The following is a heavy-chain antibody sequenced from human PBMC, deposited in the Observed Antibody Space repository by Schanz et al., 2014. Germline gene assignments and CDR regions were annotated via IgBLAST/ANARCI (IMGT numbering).Heavy chain of an antibody. CDR1: GFTFDDYA. CDR2: ISWNSGTI. V-gene: IGHV3-9*01. J-gene: IGHJ4*02. CDR3: TKDSIPFAGDLPPSFDY. Sequence: EVQLVESGGGLVQPGRSLRLSCAASGFTFDDYAMHWVRQAPGRGLEWVSGISWNSGTIGYADSVKGRFTISRDNAKNSLYLQMNSLRAEDTALYYCTKDSIPFAGDLPPSFDYWGQGTLVTVSS.